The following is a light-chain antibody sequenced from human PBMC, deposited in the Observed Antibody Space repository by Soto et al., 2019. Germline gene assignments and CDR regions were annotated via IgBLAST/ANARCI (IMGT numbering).Light chain of an antibody. Sequence: DIEMSSHTSILSASVGARAPMLFRASQSISSWLAWYQQKPGKAPKLLIYKASTLKSGVPSRFSGSGSGTEFTLTISSLQPDDFATYYCQQYNSYWTFGQGT. V-gene: IGKV1-5*03. CDR3: QQYNSYWT. CDR1: QSISSW. J-gene: IGKJ1*01. CDR2: KAS.